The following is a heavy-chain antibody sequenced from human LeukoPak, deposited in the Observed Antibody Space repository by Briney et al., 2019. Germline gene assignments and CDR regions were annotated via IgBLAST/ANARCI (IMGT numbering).Heavy chain of an antibody. V-gene: IGHV3-74*01. D-gene: IGHD1-26*01. CDR2: INGDGSSV. Sequence: GGSLRLSCEASGFTFSSHCMHWVRQVPGKGLVWVSNINGDGSSVGNADSVKGRFAVSRDNAKNTLYLHMSSLRAEDTAVYYCARDEVGATPIDYWGQGTLVTVSS. CDR1: GFTFSSHC. CDR3: ARDEVGATPIDY. J-gene: IGHJ4*02.